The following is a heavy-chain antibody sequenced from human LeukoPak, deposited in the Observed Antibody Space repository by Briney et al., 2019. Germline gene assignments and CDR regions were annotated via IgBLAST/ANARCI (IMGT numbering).Heavy chain of an antibody. D-gene: IGHD2-2*01. J-gene: IGHJ6*03. Sequence: PSETLSLTCTVSGGSISSYYWSWIRQPAGKGLEWIGRIYTSGSTNYNPSLKSRVTMSVDTSKNQFSLKLSSVTAADTAVYYCARAPSSNWSCSSTSCCYYYYMDAWGKGTTVTVSS. V-gene: IGHV4-4*07. CDR2: IYTSGST. CDR1: GGSISSYY. CDR3: ARAPSSNWSCSSTSCCYYYYMDA.